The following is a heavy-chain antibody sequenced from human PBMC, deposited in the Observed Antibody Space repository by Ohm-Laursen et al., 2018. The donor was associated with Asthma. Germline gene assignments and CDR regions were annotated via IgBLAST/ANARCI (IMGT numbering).Heavy chain of an antibody. Sequence: SLRLSCAASGFTFSTYAVNWVRQAPGKGLEWVSDISGNGGRTKYADFVTGRFTISRDNSKNTLYLQMNSLRAEDTALYYCAIGEDDIGDSGWFEHWGQGTLVTVSS. CDR2: ISGNGGRT. V-gene: IGHV3-23*01. D-gene: IGHD2-21*02. CDR1: GFTFSTYA. CDR3: AIGEDDIGDSGWFEH. J-gene: IGHJ5*02.